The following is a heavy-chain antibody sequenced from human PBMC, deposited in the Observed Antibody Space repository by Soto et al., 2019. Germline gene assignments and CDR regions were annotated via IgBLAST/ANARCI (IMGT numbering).Heavy chain of an antibody. D-gene: IGHD3-9*01. CDR2: IYYSGST. J-gene: IGHJ4*02. Sequence: SETLSLTCTVSGGSISSYYWSWIRQPPGKGLEWIGYIYYSGSTNYNPSLKSRVTISVDTSKNQFSLKLSSVTAADTAVYYCAAILTGYYSLDYWGQGTLVTVSS. V-gene: IGHV4-59*08. CDR1: GGSISSYY. CDR3: AAILTGYYSLDY.